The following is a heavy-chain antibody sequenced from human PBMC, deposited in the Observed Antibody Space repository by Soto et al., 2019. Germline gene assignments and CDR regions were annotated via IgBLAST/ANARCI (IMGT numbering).Heavy chain of an antibody. V-gene: IGHV4-30-4*01. J-gene: IGHJ4*01. D-gene: IGHD3-10*01. CDR2: FHSSGAT. CDR3: ASIWFGDFDY. Sequence: QVQLQESGPGLVKPSQTLSLTCTVSGASISSADYYWSWIRQPPGKGLEWIGYFHSSGATYKDPSLKSRVTISVDTSKNQSSLTLHSVTAADTAIYYCASIWFGDFDYWGHGTLVTISS. CDR1: GASISSADYY.